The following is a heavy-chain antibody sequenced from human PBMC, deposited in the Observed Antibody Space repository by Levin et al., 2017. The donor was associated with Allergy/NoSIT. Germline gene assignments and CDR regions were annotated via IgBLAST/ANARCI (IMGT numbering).Heavy chain of an antibody. D-gene: IGHD6-13*01. CDR2: ISGSGGST. CDR3: AKVVAAAGPRTKYYFDY. Sequence: PGGSLRLSCAASGFTFSSYAMSWVRQAPGKGLEWVSAISGSGGSTYYADSVKGRFTISRDNSKNTLYLQMNSLRAEDTAVYYCAKVVAAAGPRTKYYFDYWGQGTLVTVSS. CDR1: GFTFSSYA. J-gene: IGHJ4*02. V-gene: IGHV3-23*01.